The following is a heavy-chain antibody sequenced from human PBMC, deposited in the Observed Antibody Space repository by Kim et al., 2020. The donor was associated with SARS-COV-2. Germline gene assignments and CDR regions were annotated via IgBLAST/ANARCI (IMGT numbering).Heavy chain of an antibody. D-gene: IGHD3-10*01. CDR3: ARNPSYYYGSGSPPNWFDP. V-gene: IGHV3-7*04. J-gene: IGHJ5*02. Sequence: KGRFTTSQDNAKNSLYLQMNSLRAEDTAVYYCARNPSYYYGSGSPPNWFDPWGQGTLVTVSS.